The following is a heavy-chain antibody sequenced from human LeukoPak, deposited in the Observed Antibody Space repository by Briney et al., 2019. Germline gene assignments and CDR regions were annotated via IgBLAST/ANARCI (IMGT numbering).Heavy chain of an antibody. Sequence: IYSGGSTYYADSVKGRFTISRDNSKNTLYLQMNSLRAEDTAVYYCARQYYDFWSAQDGMDVWGQGTTVTVSS. J-gene: IGHJ6*02. D-gene: IGHD3-3*01. CDR3: ARQYYDFWSAQDGMDV. CDR2: IYSGGST. V-gene: IGHV3-53*01.